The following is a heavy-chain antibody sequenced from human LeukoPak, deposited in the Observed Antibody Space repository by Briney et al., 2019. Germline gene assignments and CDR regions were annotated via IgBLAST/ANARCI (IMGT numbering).Heavy chain of an antibody. D-gene: IGHD1-26*01. V-gene: IGHV3-49*04. Sequence: GGSLRLSCAASGFTFSIEAMSWVRQAPGKGLEWVGFIRSKAYGGTTEYAASVKGRFTISRDDSKSIAYLQVSSLKTEDTAVYYCSRDDSGGYSGSYYGYWGQGTLVTVSS. J-gene: IGHJ4*02. CDR1: GFTFSIEA. CDR2: IRSKAYGGTT. CDR3: SRDDSGGYSGSYYGY.